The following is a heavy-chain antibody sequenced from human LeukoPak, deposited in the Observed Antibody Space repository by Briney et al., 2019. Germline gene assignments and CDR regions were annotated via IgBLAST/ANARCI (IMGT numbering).Heavy chain of an antibody. CDR3: ARTEFYDFWSGYPTAFDY. CDR2: IYYSGST. D-gene: IGHD3-3*01. CDR1: GGSISSYY. J-gene: IGHJ4*02. V-gene: IGHV4-59*08. Sequence: PSETLSLTCTVSGGSISSYYWSWIRQHPGKGLEWIGYIYYSGSTNYNPSLRSRVTISIDTSRNQFSLNLTSVTAADTAMYYCARTEFYDFWSGYPTAFDYWGQGILVTVSS.